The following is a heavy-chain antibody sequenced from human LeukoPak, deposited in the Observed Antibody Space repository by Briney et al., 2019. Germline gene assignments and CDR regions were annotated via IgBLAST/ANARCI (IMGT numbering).Heavy chain of an antibody. Sequence: ASVKVSCKASGYTFTGYYMHWVRQAPGQGLEWMGWMNPNSGNTGYAQKFQGRVTMTRNTSISTAYMELSSLRSEDTAVYYCARGYYYYYYMDVWGKGTTVTVSS. V-gene: IGHV1-8*02. CDR3: ARGYYYYYYMDV. CDR2: MNPNSGNT. CDR1: GYTFTGYY. J-gene: IGHJ6*03.